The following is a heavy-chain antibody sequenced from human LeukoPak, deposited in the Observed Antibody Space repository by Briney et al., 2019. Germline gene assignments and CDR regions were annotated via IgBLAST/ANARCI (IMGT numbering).Heavy chain of an antibody. D-gene: IGHD3-10*01. J-gene: IGHJ6*03. CDR3: ARAPYYYSSGIYYYYMDV. CDR2: IIPIFGTA. V-gene: IGHV1-69*05. Sequence: ASVKVSCKASGGTFSSYAISWVRQAPGQGLEWVGGIIPIFGTANYAQKFQGRVTITTDESTSTAYMELSSLRSEDTAVYYCARAPYYYSSGIYYYYMDVWGKGTTVTVSS. CDR1: GGTFSSYA.